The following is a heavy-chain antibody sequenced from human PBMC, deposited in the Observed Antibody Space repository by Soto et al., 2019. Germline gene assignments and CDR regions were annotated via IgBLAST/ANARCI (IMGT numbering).Heavy chain of an antibody. CDR2: ISKSDYT. CDR3: AREDSIIIPAVSDF. Sequence: PGGSLRLSCTVSGFAFNNYGINWVRQAPGKGLEWVSSISKSDYTYYSDSVKGRFTISRDNAKNSVSLQMNTLRVEDTAVYYCAREDSIIIPAVSDFWGQGTLATVS. D-gene: IGHD2-2*01. V-gene: IGHV3-21*01. CDR1: GFAFNNYG. J-gene: IGHJ4*02.